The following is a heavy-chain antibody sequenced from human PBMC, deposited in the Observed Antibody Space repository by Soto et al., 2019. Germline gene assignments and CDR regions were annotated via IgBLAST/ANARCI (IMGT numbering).Heavy chain of an antibody. J-gene: IGHJ6*02. CDR2: IKGDGSSL. CDR3: ARGLKNYYGVDV. V-gene: IGHV3-74*01. CDR1: GFTFSTYW. Sequence: EVKVVESGGGLVQPGGSLRLSCAASGFTFSTYWMHWVRQVPGKAMVWVSRIKGDGSSLSYADSVQGRFTISRDNVENTVYLQMCHLIADDTSLYDCARGLKNYYGVDVWGQGNTFTVSS.